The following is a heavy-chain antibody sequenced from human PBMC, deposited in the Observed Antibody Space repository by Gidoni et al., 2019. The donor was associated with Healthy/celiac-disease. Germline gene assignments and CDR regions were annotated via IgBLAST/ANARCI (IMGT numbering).Heavy chain of an antibody. CDR3: ARDAANGGGYYFDY. CDR1: GFTFSSYG. CDR2: IWYDGSNK. D-gene: IGHD3-10*01. V-gene: IGHV3-33*01. J-gene: IGHJ4*02. Sequence: QVQLVESGGGVVQPGRSLRLSCAASGFTFSSYGMHWVRQAPGKGLEWVAVIWYDGSNKYYADAVKGRFTISRDNSKNTLYLQMNSLRAEDTAVYYCARDAANGGGYYFDYWGQGTLVTVSS.